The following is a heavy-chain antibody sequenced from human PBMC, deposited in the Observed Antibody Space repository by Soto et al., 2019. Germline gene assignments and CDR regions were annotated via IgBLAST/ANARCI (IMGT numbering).Heavy chain of an antibody. Sequence: SVKVSCKASGGTFSSHSINWVRQAPGQGLEWMGGIITLFGASNYAQNFQGRVTITADQSTSTAYMELNSLTSDDTAVYYCAREVGYGDFSAALLDWGQGTLVTVS. CDR1: GGTFSSHS. V-gene: IGHV1-69*13. J-gene: IGHJ4*02. CDR2: IITLFGAS. D-gene: IGHD2-21*02. CDR3: AREVGYGDFSAALLD.